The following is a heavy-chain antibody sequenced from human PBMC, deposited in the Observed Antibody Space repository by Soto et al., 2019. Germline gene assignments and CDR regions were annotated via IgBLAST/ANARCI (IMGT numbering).Heavy chain of an antibody. J-gene: IGHJ6*03. Sequence: SETLSLTCAVSSGSISSSNWWSWVRQPPGKGLEWIGEIYHSGSTNYNPSLKSRVTISVDKSKNQFSLKLSSVTAADTAVYYCARVGYPREAMVRGTDYYYYYMDVWGKGTTVTVSS. D-gene: IGHD3-10*01. CDR1: SGSISSSNW. V-gene: IGHV4-4*02. CDR2: IYHSGST. CDR3: ARVGYPREAMVRGTDYYYYYMDV.